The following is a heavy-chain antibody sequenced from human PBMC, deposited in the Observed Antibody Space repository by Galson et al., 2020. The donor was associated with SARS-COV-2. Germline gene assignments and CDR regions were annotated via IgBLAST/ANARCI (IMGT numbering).Heavy chain of an antibody. Sequence: GESLKISCAASGFTFSSYGMHWVRQAPGKGLEWVAVLWYDGSNKYYADSVKGRFTISRDNSKNTLYLQMNSLRAEDTAVYYCAREYGDYGMDGWGQGTTVTVSS. CDR1: GFTFSSYG. V-gene: IGHV3-33*01. CDR3: AREYGDYGMDG. CDR2: LWYDGSNK. D-gene: IGHD4-17*01. J-gene: IGHJ6*02.